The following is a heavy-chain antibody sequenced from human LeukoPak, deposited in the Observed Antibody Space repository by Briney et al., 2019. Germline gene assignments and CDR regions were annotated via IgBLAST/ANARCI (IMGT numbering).Heavy chain of an antibody. J-gene: IGHJ3*02. CDR1: GGSISSYY. CDR2: IYYSGST. Sequence: KPSETLSLTCTVSGGSISSYYWSWIRQPPGKGLEWIGYIYYSGSTNYNPSLKSRVTISVDTSKNQFSLKLSSVTAADTAVYYCARDRGYYDISNAFDIWGQGTMVTVSS. V-gene: IGHV4-59*01. D-gene: IGHD3-22*01. CDR3: ARDRGYYDISNAFDI.